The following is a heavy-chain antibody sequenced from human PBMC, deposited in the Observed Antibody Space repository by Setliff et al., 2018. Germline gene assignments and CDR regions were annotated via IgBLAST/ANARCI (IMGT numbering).Heavy chain of an antibody. CDR3: AREGEIWFGELLPWGMDV. D-gene: IGHD3-10*01. Sequence: PSETLSLTCAVSGDSISSSNWWNWVRQPPGKGLEWIGEIYHSGSTKYNPSLKSRVTISVDKSKNQFSLKLSSVTAADTAVYYCAREGEIWFGELLPWGMDVWGQGTTVTVSS. V-gene: IGHV4-4*02. CDR1: GDSISSSNW. CDR2: IYHSGST. J-gene: IGHJ6*02.